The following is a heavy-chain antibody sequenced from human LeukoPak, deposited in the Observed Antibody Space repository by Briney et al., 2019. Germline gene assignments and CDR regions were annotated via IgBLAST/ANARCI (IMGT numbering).Heavy chain of an antibody. J-gene: IGHJ3*02. Sequence: SETLSLTCTVSGGSISSGSYYWSWIRQPAGKGLEWIGRIYTSGSTNYNLSLKSRVTISVDTSKNQFSLKLSSVTAADTAVYYCARSYDILTGYKPGAFDIWGQGTMVTVSS. CDR3: ARSYDILTGYKPGAFDI. D-gene: IGHD3-9*01. CDR1: GGSISSGSYY. CDR2: IYTSGST. V-gene: IGHV4-61*02.